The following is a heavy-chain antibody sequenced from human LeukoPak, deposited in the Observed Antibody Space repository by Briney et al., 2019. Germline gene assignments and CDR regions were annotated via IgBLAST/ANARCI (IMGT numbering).Heavy chain of an antibody. D-gene: IGHD1-26*01. CDR1: GFTFSDYA. Sequence: GGSLRLSCAASGFTFSDYAMHWVRQAQGKGLEWVAVISYDGSNKYYADSVKGRFTISRDNSKNTLYLQMNSLRAEDAAVYYCASNIVGATPWVYYYYMDVWGKGTTVTVSS. J-gene: IGHJ6*03. CDR2: ISYDGSNK. CDR3: ASNIVGATPWVYYYYMDV. V-gene: IGHV3-30*04.